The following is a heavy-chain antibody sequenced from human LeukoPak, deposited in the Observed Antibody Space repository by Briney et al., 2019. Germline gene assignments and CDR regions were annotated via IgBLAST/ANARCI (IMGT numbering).Heavy chain of an antibody. Sequence: AGGSLRLSCAASGFTFSSYSMNWVRQAPGKGLEWVSSISSSSSYIYYADSVKGRFTISRDNAKNSLYLQMNSLRAEDTAVYYCAKDGSYGDYVAYYYYYMDVWGKGTTVTISS. D-gene: IGHD4-17*01. CDR1: GFTFSSYS. V-gene: IGHV3-21*01. CDR2: ISSSSSYI. J-gene: IGHJ6*03. CDR3: AKDGSYGDYVAYYYYYMDV.